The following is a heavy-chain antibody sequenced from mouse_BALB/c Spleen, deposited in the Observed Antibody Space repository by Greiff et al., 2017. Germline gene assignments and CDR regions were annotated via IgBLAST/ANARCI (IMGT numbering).Heavy chain of an antibody. D-gene: IGHD1-1*01. Sequence: VKLQQSGAELVRPGSSVKISCKASGYAFSSYWMNWVKQRPGQGLEWIGQIYPGDGDTNYNGKFKGKATLTADKSSSTAYMQLSSLTSEDSAVYFCARKGTVSYAMDYWGQGTSVTVSS. CDR3: ARKGTVSYAMDY. J-gene: IGHJ4*01. CDR1: GYAFSSYW. V-gene: IGHV1-80*01. CDR2: IYPGDGDT.